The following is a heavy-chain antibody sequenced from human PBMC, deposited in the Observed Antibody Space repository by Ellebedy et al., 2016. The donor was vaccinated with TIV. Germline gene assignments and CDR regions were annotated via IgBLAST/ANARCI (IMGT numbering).Heavy chain of an antibody. V-gene: IGHV3-7*01. CDR3: ARAIAAVGSY. D-gene: IGHD6-13*01. Sequence: GESLKISXAASGFSMSSYWMSWVRQAPGKGLEWVANIKQDGSEKYYVDSVKGRSTISRDNAKNSVYLQMNSLRVEDAAVYYCARAIAAVGSYWGQGTLVTVSS. J-gene: IGHJ4*02. CDR1: GFSMSSYW. CDR2: IKQDGSEK.